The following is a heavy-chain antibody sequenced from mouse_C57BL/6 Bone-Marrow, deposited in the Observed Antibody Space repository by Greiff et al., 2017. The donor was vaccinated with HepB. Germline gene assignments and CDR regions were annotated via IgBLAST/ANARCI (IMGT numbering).Heavy chain of an antibody. CDR2: ISNGGGST. V-gene: IGHV5-12*01. Sequence: EVQGVESGGGLVQPGGSLKLSCAASGFTFSDYYMYWVRQTPEKRLEWVAYISNGGGSTYYPDTVKGRFTISRDNAKNTLYLQMSRLKSEDTAMYYCARRPYLGYFDVWGTGTTVTVSS. D-gene: IGHD5-5*01. CDR1: GFTFSDYY. J-gene: IGHJ1*03. CDR3: ARRPYLGYFDV.